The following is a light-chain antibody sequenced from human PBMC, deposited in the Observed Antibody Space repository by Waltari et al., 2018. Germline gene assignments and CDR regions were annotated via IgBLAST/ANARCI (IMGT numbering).Light chain of an antibody. CDR2: EVS. V-gene: IGLV2-8*01. Sequence: QSALTQPPSASGSPGQSVTISCTGTSIDVGGYNYVSWSQQHPGKAPKLMIYEVSKRPSGVPDRFSGSKSGNTASLTVSGLQAEDEADYYCSSYAGTLVFGGGTKLTVL. CDR3: SSYAGTLV. J-gene: IGLJ2*01. CDR1: SIDVGGYNY.